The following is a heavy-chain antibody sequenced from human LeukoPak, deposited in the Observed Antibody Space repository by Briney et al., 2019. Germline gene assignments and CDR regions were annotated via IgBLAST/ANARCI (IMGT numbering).Heavy chain of an antibody. D-gene: IGHD3-22*01. CDR1: GYTFTSYY. V-gene: IGHV1-2*02. CDR2: INPNSGGT. J-gene: IGHJ5*02. CDR3: ARGGSSCSNWFDP. Sequence: ASVKVSCKASGYTFTSYYMHWVRQAPGQGLEWMGWINPNSGGTNYAQKFQGRVTMTRDTSISTAYMELSRLRSDDTAVYYCARGGSSCSNWFDPWGQGTLVTVSS.